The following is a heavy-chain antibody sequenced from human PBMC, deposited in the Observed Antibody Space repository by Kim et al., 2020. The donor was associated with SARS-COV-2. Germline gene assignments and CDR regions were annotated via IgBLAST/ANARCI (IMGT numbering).Heavy chain of an antibody. CDR3: ARGCLLNCSGGSCYNFYYYYSGMDV. V-gene: IGHV4-34*01. CDR1: GGSFSGYY. J-gene: IGHJ6*02. CDR2: INHSGST. Sequence: SETLSLTCAVYGGSFSGYYWSWIRQPPGKGLEWIGEINHSGSTNYNPSLKSRVTISVDTSKNQFSLKLSSVTAADTAVYYCARGCLLNCSGGSCYNFYYYYSGMDVWGQGTTVTVSS. D-gene: IGHD2-15*01.